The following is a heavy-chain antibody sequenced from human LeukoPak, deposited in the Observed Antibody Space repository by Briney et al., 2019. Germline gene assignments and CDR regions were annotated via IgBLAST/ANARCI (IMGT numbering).Heavy chain of an antibody. CDR2: TNLSGART. CDR3: ARETAMVTNYYSYYGMDV. Sequence: GASVNVSCKASGYTFTRYDMHWVGQAPGQGLGGMGVTNLSGARTTYAQKFQGRLTMTRDTSTSTVYMELSSLRSEDTAVYYCARETAMVTNYYSYYGMDVWGQGTTVTVSS. CDR1: GYTFTRYD. J-gene: IGHJ6*02. V-gene: IGHV1-46*01. D-gene: IGHD5-18*01.